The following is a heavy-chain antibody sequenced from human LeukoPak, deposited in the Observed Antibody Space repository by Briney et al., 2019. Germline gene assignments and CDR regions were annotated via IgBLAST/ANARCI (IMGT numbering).Heavy chain of an antibody. CDR1: GGSFSSYY. J-gene: IGHJ6*02. D-gene: IGHD6-25*01. CDR2: IYYSGST. V-gene: IGHV4-59*08. Sequence: SVTLSLTCTVSGGSFSSYYGSWLRQPPGEGLEWIGYIYYSGSTNYNASLKSRVTISVDTPQKQSSFTQRPVNAVETALSSLWRHNSGWLSYYYYDMDVWGQGTTVTVSS. CDR3: WRHNSGWLSYYYYDMDV.